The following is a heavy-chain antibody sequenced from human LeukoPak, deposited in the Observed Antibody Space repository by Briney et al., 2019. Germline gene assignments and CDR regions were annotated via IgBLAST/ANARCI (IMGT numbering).Heavy chain of an antibody. V-gene: IGHV1-46*01. CDR1: GYTLTSYY. CDR3: AVYYYDSSGYYLFDY. D-gene: IGHD3-22*01. J-gene: IGHJ4*02. Sequence: ASVKVSCKASGYTLTSYYMHWVRQAPGQGLEWMGIINPSGGSTSYAQKFQGRVTMTRDTSTSTVYMELSSLRSEDTAVYYCAVYYYDSSGYYLFDYWGQGTLVTVSS. CDR2: INPSGGST.